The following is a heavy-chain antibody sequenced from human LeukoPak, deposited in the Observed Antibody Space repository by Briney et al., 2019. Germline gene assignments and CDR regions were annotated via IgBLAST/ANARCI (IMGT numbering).Heavy chain of an antibody. D-gene: IGHD6-19*01. CDR3: ARDSVAGPRGVDY. CDR2: INSDGSST. CDR1: GFTFSSYW. Sequence: GGSLRLSCAASGFTFSSYWMHWVRQAPGKGLVWVSLINSDGSSTSYADSVKGRFTISRDNAKNTLYLQMNSLRAEDTAVYYCARDSVAGPRGVDYWGQGTLVTVSS. J-gene: IGHJ4*02. V-gene: IGHV3-74*01.